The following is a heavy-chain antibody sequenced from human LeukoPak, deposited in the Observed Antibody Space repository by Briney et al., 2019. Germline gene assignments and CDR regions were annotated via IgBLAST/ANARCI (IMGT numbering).Heavy chain of an antibody. CDR3: ARAGGYYDLRPLSRPNDY. CDR2: ISSSGSTI. Sequence: PGGSLRLSCAASGFTFSDYYMSWIRQAPGKGLEWVSYISSSGSTIYYADSVKGRFTISRDNAKNSLYLQMNSLRAEDTAVYYCARAGGYYDLRPLSRPNDYWGQGTLVTVSS. J-gene: IGHJ4*02. V-gene: IGHV3-11*04. D-gene: IGHD3-3*01. CDR1: GFTFSDYY.